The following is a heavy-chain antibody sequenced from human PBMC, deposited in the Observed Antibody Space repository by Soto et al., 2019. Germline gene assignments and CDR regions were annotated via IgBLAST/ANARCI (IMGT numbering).Heavy chain of an antibody. CDR3: ARGGFDY. V-gene: IGHV4-34*01. J-gene: IGHJ4*02. Sequence: PSETMYLTCAVYGGSFSGYYWSWIRQPPGKGLEWIGEINHSGSTNYNPSLKSRVTISVDTSKNQFSLKLSSVTAADTGVYYCARGGFDYWGQGTLVTVSS. CDR1: GGSFSGYY. CDR2: INHSGST.